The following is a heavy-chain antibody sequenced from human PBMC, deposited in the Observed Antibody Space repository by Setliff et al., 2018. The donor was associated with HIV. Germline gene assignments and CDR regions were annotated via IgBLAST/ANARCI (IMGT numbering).Heavy chain of an antibody. CDR2: MNPKSGKT. J-gene: IGHJ4*02. Sequence: GASVKVSCKASGYSFTNYDINWVRQATGQGLEWMGWMNPKSGKTGYAQKFQGRVTITRNTSISTVYMDLDSIKSDDAAVYYCARGKVLRGNILYYWGQGTLVTVSS. CDR3: ARGKVLRGNILYY. V-gene: IGHV1-8*03. CDR1: GYSFTNYD. D-gene: IGHD2-8*01.